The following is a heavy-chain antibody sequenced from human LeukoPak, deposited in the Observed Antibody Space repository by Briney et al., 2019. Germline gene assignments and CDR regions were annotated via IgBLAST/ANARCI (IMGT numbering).Heavy chain of an antibody. CDR1: GFTFSSHA. Sequence: GGSLRLSCAASGFTFSSHAMSWVRQAPGKGLEWVSAISGSGGSTYYADSVTGRFTISRDNSKNTLYLQMNSRRAEDTAVYYCAKVTVTTAYYFDYWGQGTLVTVSS. CDR3: AKVTVTTAYYFDY. J-gene: IGHJ4*02. D-gene: IGHD4-17*01. V-gene: IGHV3-23*01. CDR2: ISGSGGST.